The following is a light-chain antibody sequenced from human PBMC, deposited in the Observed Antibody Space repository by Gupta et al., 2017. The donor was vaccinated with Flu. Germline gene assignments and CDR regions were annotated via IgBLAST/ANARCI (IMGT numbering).Light chain of an antibody. V-gene: IGKV4-1*01. Sequence: DVVMTQSPDSLAVSLGERATINCKSSQSVLYSSTNKNFLAWYQQKPGQPPKLLFYWASTRQSGVPDRFSGSGSGTEFTLTISSLQAEDVAVYYCQQYFTTPWTFGQGTKVEIK. J-gene: IGKJ1*01. CDR3: QQYFTTPWT. CDR1: QSVLYSSTNKNF. CDR2: WAS.